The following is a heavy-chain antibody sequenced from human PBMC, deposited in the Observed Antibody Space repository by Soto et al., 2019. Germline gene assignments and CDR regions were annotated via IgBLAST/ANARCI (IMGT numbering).Heavy chain of an antibody. J-gene: IGHJ6*02. CDR1: GFTFSRYA. Sequence: GGSLRLSCAASGFTFSRYAMSWVRQAPGKGLEWVSAISGSGGSTVYADSVKGRFTISRDNSKNTLYLQMNSLRAEDTAVYYCANPYCSSTSCYHYYYAMDVWGQGTTVTVSS. D-gene: IGHD2-2*01. CDR3: ANPYCSSTSCYHYYYAMDV. V-gene: IGHV3-23*01. CDR2: ISGSGGST.